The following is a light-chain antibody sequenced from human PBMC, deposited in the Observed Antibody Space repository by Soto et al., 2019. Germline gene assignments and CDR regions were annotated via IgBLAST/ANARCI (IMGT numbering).Light chain of an antibody. J-gene: IGKJ1*01. CDR2: HAS. Sequence: DIQMTQSPSTLSASIGDRVTITCRASQTINNWLAWYQQKPGKAPNLLIYHASNLETGVPSRFSGSAFGTEFTLTISSLQPDDFATYYCQHYMSYPWTFGQATKVEIK. V-gene: IGKV1-5*01. CDR1: QTINNW. CDR3: QHYMSYPWT.